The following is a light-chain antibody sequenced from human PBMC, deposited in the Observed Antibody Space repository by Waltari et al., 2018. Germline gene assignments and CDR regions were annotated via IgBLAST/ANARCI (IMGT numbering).Light chain of an antibody. CDR3: QETYTTLFT. J-gene: IGKJ3*01. CDR1: QSIRNY. CDR2: AAS. V-gene: IGKV1-39*01. Sequence: TCRASQSIRNYLNWYQQRPWKAPKLLISAASSLQSGVPSRFSGSGSGTDFALTISSLQPEDFASYHCQETYTTLFTFGPGTKVEIK.